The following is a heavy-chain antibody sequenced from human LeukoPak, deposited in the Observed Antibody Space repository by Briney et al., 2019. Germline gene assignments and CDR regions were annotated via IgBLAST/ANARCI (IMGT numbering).Heavy chain of an antibody. V-gene: IGHV3-21*01. CDR2: MSSSGSYI. CDR3: ARTDDFWSGYSDY. Sequence: GGSLRLSCAASGFILDTFSMNWVRQAPGKGLEWVSSMSSSGSYIHYADSVKGRFTISRDIGKKSLYLQMNSLRAEDTAVYFCARTDDFWSGYSDYWGQGTLVTVSS. CDR1: GFILDTFS. J-gene: IGHJ4*02. D-gene: IGHD3-3*01.